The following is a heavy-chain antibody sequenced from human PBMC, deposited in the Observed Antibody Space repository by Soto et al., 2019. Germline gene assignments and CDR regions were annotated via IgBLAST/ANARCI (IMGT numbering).Heavy chain of an antibody. V-gene: IGHV4-39*01. J-gene: IGHJ4*02. CDR2: IYYSGST. CDR3: ARLKLDISFDY. CDR1: GGSISSSSYY. Sequence: SETLSLTCTVSGGSISSSSYYWGWIRQPPGKGLEWIGSIYYSGSTYYNPSLKSRVTISVDTSKNQFSLKLSSVTAADTAVYYCARLKLDISFDYWGQGTLVTVSS. D-gene: IGHD3-3*01.